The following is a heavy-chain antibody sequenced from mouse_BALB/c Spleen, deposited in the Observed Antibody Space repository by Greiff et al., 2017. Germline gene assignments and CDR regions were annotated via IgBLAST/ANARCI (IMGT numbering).Heavy chain of an antibody. CDR1: GFNIKDTY. D-gene: IGHD1-1*01. Sequence: EVKLQESGAELVKPGASVKLSCTASGFNIKDTYMHWVKQRPEQGLEWIGRIDPANGNTKYDPKFQGKATITADTSSNTAYLQLSSLTSEDTAVYYCATTVVATYYYAMDYWGQGTSVTVSS. CDR2: IDPANGNT. CDR3: ATTVVATYYYAMDY. J-gene: IGHJ4*01. V-gene: IGHV14-3*02.